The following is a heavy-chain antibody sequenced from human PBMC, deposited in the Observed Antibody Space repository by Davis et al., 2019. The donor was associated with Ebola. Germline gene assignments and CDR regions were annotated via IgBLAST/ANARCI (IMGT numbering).Heavy chain of an antibody. Sequence: ASVKVSCKASGYTFTSYGISWVRQAPGQGLEWMGWISAYNGNTNYAQKLQGRVTMTTDTSTSTAYMELRSLRSEDTAVYYCAVTPKYWYYFDYWGQGTLVTVSS. CDR2: ISAYNGNT. CDR1: GYTFTSYG. D-gene: IGHD2-8*02. V-gene: IGHV1-18*01. J-gene: IGHJ4*02. CDR3: AVTPKYWYYFDY.